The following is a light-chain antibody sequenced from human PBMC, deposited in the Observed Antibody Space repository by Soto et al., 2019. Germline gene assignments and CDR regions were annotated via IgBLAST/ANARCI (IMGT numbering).Light chain of an antibody. Sequence: QSALTQPASVSGSPGQSITISCTAISSDVGTYKYVSWYQLHPGKAPKLIIYEVSNRPSGVSNRFSGSKSGNTASLTISGLQAEDEADYHCSSYTTSSTYVFGTGTKVTVL. CDR1: SSDVGTYKY. J-gene: IGLJ1*01. V-gene: IGLV2-14*01. CDR2: EVS. CDR3: SSYTTSSTYV.